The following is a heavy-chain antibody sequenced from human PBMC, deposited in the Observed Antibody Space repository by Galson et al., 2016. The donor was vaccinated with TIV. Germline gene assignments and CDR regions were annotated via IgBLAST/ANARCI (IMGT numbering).Heavy chain of an antibody. D-gene: IGHD1-26*01. V-gene: IGHV1-2*04. Sequence: SVKVSCKASGYTFTGYYLHWVRQAPGQGLEWMGWINPNSGDTHYAENFQGWVTMTRDTSITTAYMELTRLKFDDTAVFYCARGLGKYTGTYSWWTDSGAMDVWGQGTTVAVS. CDR1: GYTFTGYY. CDR3: ARGLGKYTGTYSWWTDSGAMDV. CDR2: INPNSGDT. J-gene: IGHJ6*02.